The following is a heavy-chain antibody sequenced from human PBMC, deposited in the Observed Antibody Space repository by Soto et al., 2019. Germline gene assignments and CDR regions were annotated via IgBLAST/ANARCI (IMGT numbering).Heavy chain of an antibody. J-gene: IGHJ6*03. CDR3: ARDREYCSSTSCGYYMDV. V-gene: IGHV3-33*01. D-gene: IGHD2-2*01. CDR2: IWYDGSNK. CDR1: GFTCSSYG. Sequence: GGSMRLSCAASGFTCSSYGMHWVRQAPGKGLEWVAVIWYDGSNKYYADSVKGRFTISRDNSKNTLYLQMNSLRAEDTAVYYCARDREYCSSTSCGYYMDVWGKGTTVTVSS.